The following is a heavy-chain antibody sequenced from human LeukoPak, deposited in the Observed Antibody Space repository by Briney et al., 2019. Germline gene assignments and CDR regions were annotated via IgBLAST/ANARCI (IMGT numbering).Heavy chain of an antibody. CDR2: ISGSSTIT. V-gene: IGHV3-23*01. J-gene: IGHJ4*02. Sequence: PGGSLRLSCAASGFTFSTYAMSWVRQAPGKGLEWVSAISGSSTITYYADSVKGRFTISRDNAKNTLYLQMNSLRAEDTAVYYCARALPGSYYDILTGYYNQYYFDYWGQGTLVTVSS. CDR3: ARALPGSYYDILTGYYNQYYFDY. D-gene: IGHD3-9*01. CDR1: GFTFSTYA.